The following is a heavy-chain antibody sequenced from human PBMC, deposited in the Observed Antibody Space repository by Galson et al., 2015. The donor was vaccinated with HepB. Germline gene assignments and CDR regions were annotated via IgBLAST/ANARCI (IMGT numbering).Heavy chain of an antibody. Sequence: SLRLSCAASGFTFRSYAMSWVRQIPGEGLEWVSGISGSGGRTFYADSVKGRITISRDNSKNTLYLQMNSLRAEDTAVYYCANRLGYDSSGYYTEDDYWGQGTLVTVSS. J-gene: IGHJ4*02. CDR3: ANRLGYDSSGYYTEDDY. V-gene: IGHV3-23*01. CDR2: ISGSGGRT. CDR1: GFTFRSYA. D-gene: IGHD3-22*01.